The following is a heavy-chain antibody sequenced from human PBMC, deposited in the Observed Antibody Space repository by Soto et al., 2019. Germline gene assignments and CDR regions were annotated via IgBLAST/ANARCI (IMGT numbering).Heavy chain of an antibody. D-gene: IGHD5-12*01. V-gene: IGHV1-69*13. CDR2: TIPIFGTA. Sequence: SVKVSCKASGGTFSSYAISWVRQAPGQGLEWMGGTIPIFGTANYAQKFQGRVTITADESTSTAYMELSSLRSEDTAVYYCARGLDGYNSPYSLDYWGQGTLVTVSS. J-gene: IGHJ4*02. CDR3: ARGLDGYNSPYSLDY. CDR1: GGTFSSYA.